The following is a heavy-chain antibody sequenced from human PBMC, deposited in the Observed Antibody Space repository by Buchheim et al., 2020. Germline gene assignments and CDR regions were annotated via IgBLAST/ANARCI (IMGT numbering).Heavy chain of an antibody. J-gene: IGHJ4*02. CDR1: GFIFSSYG. V-gene: IGHV3-48*01. CDR2: ISSSSGTI. Sequence: EVQLVESGGGLVQPGGSLRLSCAASGFIFSSYGMNWVRQAPGKGLEWIAYISSSSGTIYYADSVKGRFTLYRENDKNSQYMQMNSLRAGDTAVYYCARGGSATSNYWGQGTL. CDR3: ARGGSATSNY. D-gene: IGHD6-25*01.